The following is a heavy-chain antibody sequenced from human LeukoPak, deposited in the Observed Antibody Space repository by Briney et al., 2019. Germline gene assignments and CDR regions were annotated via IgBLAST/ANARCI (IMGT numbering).Heavy chain of an antibody. D-gene: IGHD1-26*01. CDR2: INPSGGST. CDR1: GCTFTSYY. J-gene: IGHJ4*02. V-gene: IGHV1-46*01. Sequence: GASVKVSCKASGCTFTSYYMHRVRQAPGQGLEWMGIINPSGGSTSYAQKFQGRVTMTRDTSTSTVYMELSSLRSEDTAVYYCAREEKSGNFDYWGQGTLVTVSS. CDR3: AREEKSGNFDY.